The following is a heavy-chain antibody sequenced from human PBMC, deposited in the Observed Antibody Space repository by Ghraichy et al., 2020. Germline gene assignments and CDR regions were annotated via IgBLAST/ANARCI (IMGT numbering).Heavy chain of an antibody. V-gene: IGHV1-18*01. D-gene: IGHD2-2*01. CDR2: VSTYSDDT. J-gene: IGHJ4*02. CDR1: GYTFSRYV. Sequence: ASVKVSCKTSGYTFSRYVINWVRQAPGQGLEWVGWVSTYSDDTDYAQKFKGRVTMTSDTSTSTVYMELRSLRSDDTAVYYCARVDCTSTSCTQDLDYWGQGTLFTVSS. CDR3: ARVDCTSTSCTQDLDY.